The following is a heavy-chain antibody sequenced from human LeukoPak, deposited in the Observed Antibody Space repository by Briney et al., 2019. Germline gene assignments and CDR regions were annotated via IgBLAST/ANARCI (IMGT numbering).Heavy chain of an antibody. D-gene: IGHD6-19*01. J-gene: IGHJ4*02. Sequence: ASVKVSCKVSGYTLTELSMHWVRQAPGKGLEWMGGFDHEDGETIYAQKFQGRVTITEDTSTDTAYMELSSLRSEDTAGYYCGTEYSSGWYGGFDYWGQGTLVTVSS. CDR1: GYTLTELS. CDR2: FDHEDGET. CDR3: GTEYSSGWYGGFDY. V-gene: IGHV1-24*01.